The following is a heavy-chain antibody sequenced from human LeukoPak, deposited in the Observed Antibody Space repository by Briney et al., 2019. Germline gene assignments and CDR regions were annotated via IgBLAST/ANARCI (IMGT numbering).Heavy chain of an antibody. J-gene: IGHJ4*02. CDR3: ASYTGDYFDS. CDR1: GFTVSSNY. D-gene: IGHD7-27*01. V-gene: IGHV3-66*01. CDR2: IYSGGST. Sequence: PGGSLRLSCAASGFTVSSNYMSWVRRAPGKGLEWVSVIYSGGSTYYADSVKGRFTISRDNSKNTLYLQMNSLRAEDTAVYYRASYTGDYFDSWGQGTLVTVSS.